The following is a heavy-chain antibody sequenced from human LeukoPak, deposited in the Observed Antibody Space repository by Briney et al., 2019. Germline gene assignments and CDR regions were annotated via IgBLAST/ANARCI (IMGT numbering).Heavy chain of an antibody. CDR2: IRYDGSTT. D-gene: IGHD1-26*01. Sequence: GGSLRLSCAASGFTFSSYGMHWVRQAPRKGLEWAAFIRYDGSTTSYADSVKGRFTISRDNSNNMVYLQMNSLRPEDTAVYYCVKDRSGAYYFDSWGQGILVTVSS. CDR3: VKDRSGAYYFDS. J-gene: IGHJ4*02. V-gene: IGHV3-30*02. CDR1: GFTFSSYG.